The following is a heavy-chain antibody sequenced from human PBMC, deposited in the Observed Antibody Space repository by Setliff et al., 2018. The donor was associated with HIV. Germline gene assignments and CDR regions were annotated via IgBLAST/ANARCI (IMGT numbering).Heavy chain of an antibody. CDR2: VNSDGSSNYI. V-gene: IGHV3-21*01. Sequence: PGGSLRLSCAASGFTFDRYWMHWVRQAPGKGLVWVSRVNSDGSSNYIYYADSVKGRFTISRDNAKNSLYLQMNSLRAEDTAVYYCARVVYYFGSDRPYYYGMDVWGQGTTVTVSS. CDR3: ARVVYYFGSDRPYYYGMDV. CDR1: GFTFDRYW. J-gene: IGHJ6*02. D-gene: IGHD3-10*01.